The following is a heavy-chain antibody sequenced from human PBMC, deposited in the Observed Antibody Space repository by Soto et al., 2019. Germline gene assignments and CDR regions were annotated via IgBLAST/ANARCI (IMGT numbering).Heavy chain of an antibody. J-gene: IGHJ4*02. CDR2: IIPIFGTA. Sequence: SVKVSCNASGGTFSSYAISWGRQAPGQGLEWMGGIIPIFGTANYAQKFQGRVTITADESTSTAYMELSSLRSEDTAVYYCARNGGLGVTIHLDSWGQGTLVTVSS. CDR1: GGTFSSYA. CDR3: ARNGGLGVTIHLDS. D-gene: IGHD2-21*02. V-gene: IGHV1-69*13.